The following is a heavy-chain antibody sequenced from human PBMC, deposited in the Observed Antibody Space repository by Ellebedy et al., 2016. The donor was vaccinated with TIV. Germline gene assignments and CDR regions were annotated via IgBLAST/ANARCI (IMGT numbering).Heavy chain of an antibody. CDR2: MNPHGNT. J-gene: IGHJ4*02. D-gene: IGHD5-18*01. CDR3: ARYISGSGFHH. CDR1: VDTFTNFD. Sequence: ASVKVSCXASVDTFTNFDINWVRQAAGQGLEWMGWMNPHGNTGYAQKFLGRVTLSRDTSISTAYMELSSLRSEDTAVYYCARYISGSGFHHWGQGTLVTVSS. V-gene: IGHV1-8*02.